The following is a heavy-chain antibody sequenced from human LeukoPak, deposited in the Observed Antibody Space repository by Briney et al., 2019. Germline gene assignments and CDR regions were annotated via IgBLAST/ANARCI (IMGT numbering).Heavy chain of an antibody. V-gene: IGHV1-2*04. CDR3: ARGGVLLWFGELRNPFDY. Sequence: ASVKVSCKASGYTFTGYYMHWVRQAPGQGLEWMGWINPNSGGTNYAQKFQGWVTMTRDTSISTAYMELSRLRSDDTAMYYCARGGVLLWFGELRNPFDYWGQGTLVTVSS. CDR1: GYTFTGYY. D-gene: IGHD3-10*01. CDR2: INPNSGGT. J-gene: IGHJ4*02.